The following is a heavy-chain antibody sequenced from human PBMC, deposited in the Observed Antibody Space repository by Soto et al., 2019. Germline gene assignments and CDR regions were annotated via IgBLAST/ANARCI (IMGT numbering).Heavy chain of an antibody. CDR1: GGSISSGGYY. Sequence: SETLSLTCTVSGGSISSGGYYWSWIRQHPGKGLEWIGYIYYSGSTYYNPSLKSRVTISVDTSKNQFSLKLSSVTAADTAVYYCARDANRDAYYYGSGSPNRDYGMDVWGQGTTVTVSS. J-gene: IGHJ6*02. D-gene: IGHD3-10*01. CDR3: ARDANRDAYYYGSGSPNRDYGMDV. CDR2: IYYSGST. V-gene: IGHV4-31*03.